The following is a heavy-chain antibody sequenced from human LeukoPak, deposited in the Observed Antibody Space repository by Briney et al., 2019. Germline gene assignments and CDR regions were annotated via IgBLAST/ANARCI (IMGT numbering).Heavy chain of an antibody. D-gene: IGHD3-16*01. V-gene: IGHV1-69*13. CDR3: GWGYYYYMDV. CDR1: GGTFSSYA. J-gene: IGHJ6*03. CDR2: IIPIFGTA. Sequence: GASVKVSCKASGGTFSSYAISWVRQAPGQGLEWMGGIIPIFGTANYAQKFQGRVTITADESTSTAYMELSSLRSEDTAVYYCGWGYYYYMDVWGKGTTVTVSS.